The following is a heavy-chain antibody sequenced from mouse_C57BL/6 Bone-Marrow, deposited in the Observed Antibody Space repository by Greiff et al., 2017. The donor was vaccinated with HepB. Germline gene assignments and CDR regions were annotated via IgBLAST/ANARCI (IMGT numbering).Heavy chain of an antibody. D-gene: IGHD3-3*01. CDR2: IYPGSGNT. V-gene: IGHV1-76*01. J-gene: IGHJ4*01. Sequence: QVTLKESGAELVRPGASVKLSCKASGYTFTDYYINWVKQRPGQGLEWIARIYPGSGNTYYNEKFKGKATLTAEKSSSTAYMQLSSLTSEDSAVYFCARRAGYAMDYWGQGTSVTVSS. CDR1: GYTFTDYY. CDR3: ARRAGYAMDY.